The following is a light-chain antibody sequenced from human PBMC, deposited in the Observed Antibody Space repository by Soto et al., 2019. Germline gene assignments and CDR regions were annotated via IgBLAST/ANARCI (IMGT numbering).Light chain of an antibody. CDR3: QQGHNWPLP. J-gene: IGKJ2*01. CDR1: QSISTE. CDR2: SAS. V-gene: IGKV3-15*01. Sequence: EIVMTQSPATLSVSPEERATLSCRASQSISTELAWYQQKPGQPPRLLIYSASTRAAGVPARFTGSGSGSEFTLTICGLQSEDFAVYYCQQGHNWPLPFGQGTRLEI.